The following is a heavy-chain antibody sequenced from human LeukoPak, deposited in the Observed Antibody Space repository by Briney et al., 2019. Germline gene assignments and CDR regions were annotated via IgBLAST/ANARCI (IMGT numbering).Heavy chain of an antibody. J-gene: IGHJ4*02. CDR2: INHSGST. CDR1: GGSFSDYY. V-gene: IGHV4-34*01. Sequence: SETLSLTCAVYGGSFSDYYWSWIRQPPGKGLEWIGEINHSGSTNYSPSLKSRVTISVDTSKNQFSLKLRSVTAADTAVYYCARVTGYVIEDYFDYWGQGTLVTVSS. CDR3: ARVTGYVIEDYFDY. D-gene: IGHD3-22*01.